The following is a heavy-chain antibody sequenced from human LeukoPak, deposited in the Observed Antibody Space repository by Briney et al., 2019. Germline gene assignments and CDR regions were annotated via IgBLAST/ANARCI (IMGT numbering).Heavy chain of an antibody. J-gene: IGHJ3*02. CDR2: ISGGGGNT. Sequence: GGSLRLSCAASGFTVSSTHMVWVRQAPGKGLEWVSAISGGGGNTYYADSVKGRFTISRDNSKNTLYLQMNSLRAEDTAVYYCGKDRYSGSLSPFDIWGQGTMVTVSS. CDR1: GFTVSSTH. V-gene: IGHV3-23*01. CDR3: GKDRYSGSLSPFDI. D-gene: IGHD1-26*01.